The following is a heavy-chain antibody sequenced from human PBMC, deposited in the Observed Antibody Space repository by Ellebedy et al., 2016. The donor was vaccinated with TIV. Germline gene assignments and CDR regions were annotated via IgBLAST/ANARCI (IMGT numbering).Heavy chain of an antibody. V-gene: IGHV5-51*01. J-gene: IGHJ5*02. Sequence: GESLKISCKASGYNFSNYWLGWVRQMPGKGLEWMGILYPGDSDARYSPSFQGQVTISADKSIRTAYLQRSSLKASDTAMYYCARLSSVGNSSLNFFDPWGQGTLVTVSS. D-gene: IGHD1-26*01. CDR3: ARLSSVGNSSLNFFDP. CDR2: LYPGDSDA. CDR1: GYNFSNYW.